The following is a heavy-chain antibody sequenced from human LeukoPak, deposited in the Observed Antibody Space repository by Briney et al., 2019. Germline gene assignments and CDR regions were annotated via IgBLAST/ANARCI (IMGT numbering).Heavy chain of an antibody. V-gene: IGHV4-59*01. CDR3: AGSIGVSNWFDP. J-gene: IGHJ5*02. Sequence: SETLSLTCAVSGGSISTYYWSWIRQPPGKGLEWIGYIYSSGSTNYNPSLKSRVTISIDTSKNQISLKLSSVSAADTAVYYCAGSIGVSNWFDPWGQGTQVTVSS. CDR2: IYSSGST. D-gene: IGHD3-16*01. CDR1: GGSISTYY.